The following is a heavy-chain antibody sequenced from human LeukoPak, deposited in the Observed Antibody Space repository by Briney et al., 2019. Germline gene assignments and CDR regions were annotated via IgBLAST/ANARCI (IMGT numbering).Heavy chain of an antibody. CDR3: ARDVPPTYYDFWSGYYTGYYYYYGMDV. D-gene: IGHD3-3*01. Sequence: GGSLRLSCATSGFTYSTYAMSWVRQAPGKGLEWVSYISSSSSTIYYADSVKGRFTISRDNAKNSLYLQMNSLRTEDTAVYYCARDVPPTYYDFWSGYYTGYYYYYGMDVWGQGTTVTVSS. CDR1: GFTYSTYA. J-gene: IGHJ6*02. V-gene: IGHV3-48*01. CDR2: ISSSSSTI.